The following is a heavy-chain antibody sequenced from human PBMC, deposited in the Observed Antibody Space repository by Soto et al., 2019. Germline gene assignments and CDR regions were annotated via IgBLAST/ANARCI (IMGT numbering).Heavy chain of an antibody. D-gene: IGHD6-6*01. CDR1: GGSISSGGYY. J-gene: IGHJ5*02. Sequence: SETLSLTCTVSGGSISSGGYYWSWIRQHPGKGLEWIGYIYYSGSTYYNPSLKSRVTISVDTSKNQFSLKLSSVTAADTAVYYCARGGLAARNWFDPWGQGTLVTVSS. V-gene: IGHV4-31*03. CDR3: ARGGLAARNWFDP. CDR2: IYYSGST.